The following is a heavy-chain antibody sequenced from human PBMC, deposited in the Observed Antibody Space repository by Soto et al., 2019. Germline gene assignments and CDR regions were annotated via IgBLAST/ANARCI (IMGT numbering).Heavy chain of an antibody. V-gene: IGHV3-11*06. CDR1: GFIFSDYY. CDR3: ARALRGYSGPSWSYFDY. Sequence: QVQLVESGGGLVKPGGSLRLSCAASGFIFSDYYMSWIRQAPGKGLEWISYISGTSTYTTYADSVKGRFTVSRDNAKNSLYLQMNSLRAEDTAVYYCARALRGYSGPSWSYFDYWGQGTLVTVSS. J-gene: IGHJ4*02. D-gene: IGHD5-12*01. CDR2: ISGTSTYT.